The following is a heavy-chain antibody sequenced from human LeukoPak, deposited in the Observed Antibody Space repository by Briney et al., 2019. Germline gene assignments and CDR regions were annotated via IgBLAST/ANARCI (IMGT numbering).Heavy chain of an antibody. Sequence: GGSLTLSCATSGFTFSRLGMQWVRQAPGKGREWVAVIHNDRTMGQYADSVKGRFTISKDFSRNTLHLQMHSLRDDDTAVYYCAKEGDEFRGYLDVWGKGTTVTVSS. D-gene: IGHD5-12*01. CDR2: IHNDRTMG. J-gene: IGHJ6*04. CDR3: AKEGDEFRGYLDV. V-gene: IGHV3-30*02. CDR1: GFTFSRLG.